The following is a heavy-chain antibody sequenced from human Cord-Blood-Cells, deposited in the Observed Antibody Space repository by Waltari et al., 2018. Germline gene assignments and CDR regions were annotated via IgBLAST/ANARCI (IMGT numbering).Heavy chain of an antibody. CDR1: GYSFTRYW. D-gene: IGHD5-18*01. V-gene: IGHV5-51*01. J-gene: IGHJ4*02. CDR2: SYPGDSDT. Sequence: VQSGAEVKKPGESLKISCKGSGYSFTRYWIGWVRQMPGKGLEWMGISYPGDSDTRYSPSFQGQVTISADKSISTAYLQWSSLKASDTAMYYCASTRSADTAIFDYWGQGTLVTVSS. CDR3: ASTRSADTAIFDY.